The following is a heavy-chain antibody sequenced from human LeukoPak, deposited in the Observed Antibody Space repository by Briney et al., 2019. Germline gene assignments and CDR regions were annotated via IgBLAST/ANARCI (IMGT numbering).Heavy chain of an antibody. V-gene: IGHV4-4*07. CDR1: GGYISSYY. D-gene: IGHD1-26*01. CDR2: IYTSVSP. Sequence: LESLSLTCTVSGGYISSYYWSWIRQPAGKGLEWIGHIYTSVSPNYNPSLKSRVTISVDKSKNQFSLKLSSVTAADTAVYYCARDRSISGSYYGDFDYWGQGTLVTVLS. J-gene: IGHJ4*02. CDR3: ARDRSISGSYYGDFDY.